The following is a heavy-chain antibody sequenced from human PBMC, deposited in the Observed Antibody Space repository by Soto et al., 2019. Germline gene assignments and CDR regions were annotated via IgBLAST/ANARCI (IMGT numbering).Heavy chain of an antibody. D-gene: IGHD6-13*01. CDR2: IKQDGSEK. Sequence: GGSLRLSCVVSGFTFSSYWMNWVRQAPGNGLEWVANIKQDGSEKYYVDSAKGRFTISRDNAKNSLYLQMTRLSAADTAIYYCATSRTFDYWGQGTLVTVSS. CDR3: ATSRTFDY. V-gene: IGHV3-7*01. CDR1: GFTFSSYW. J-gene: IGHJ4*02.